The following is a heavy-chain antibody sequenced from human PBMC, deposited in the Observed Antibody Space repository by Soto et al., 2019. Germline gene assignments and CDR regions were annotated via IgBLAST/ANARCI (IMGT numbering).Heavy chain of an antibody. Sequence: SETLCVTWTVSGGSSSSGGDYWSWIRQQQGKGLEWIVYIYYSGSTYYNPSLKSRVIISADTFKNQFSLKLSSVTAADTAVYYCARVPSSGPFAYWGQGTLVTVSS. CDR1: GGSSSSGGDY. J-gene: IGHJ4*02. CDR3: ARVPSSGPFAY. CDR2: IYYSGST. V-gene: IGHV4-30-4*01. D-gene: IGHD3-22*01.